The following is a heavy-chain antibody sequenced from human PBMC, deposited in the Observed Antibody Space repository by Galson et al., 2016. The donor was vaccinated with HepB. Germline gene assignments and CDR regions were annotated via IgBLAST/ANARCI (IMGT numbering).Heavy chain of an antibody. D-gene: IGHD6-13*01. J-gene: IGHJ4*02. Sequence: SVKVSCKASGYTFTDYLIHWVRQAPGRGPEWMGLLDPRGGTATFAPKFRPRVTMTRDTSTNTAHMELSSLRSDDTAVYYCGRDRPGAAATALEVWGQGTLVTVSS. CDR3: GRDRPGAAATALEV. CDR1: GYTFTDYL. CDR2: LDPRGGTA. V-gene: IGHV1-46*01.